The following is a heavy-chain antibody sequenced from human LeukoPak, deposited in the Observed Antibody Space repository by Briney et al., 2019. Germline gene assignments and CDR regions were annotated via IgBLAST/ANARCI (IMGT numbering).Heavy chain of an antibody. D-gene: IGHD4-17*01. J-gene: IGHJ3*02. Sequence: PGGSLRLSCAASGFTFSSYAMSWVRQAPGKGLEWVSAISGSGGSTYYADSVKGRFTISRDNSKNTLYLQMNSLRAEDTAVYYCARDLFPAVTTRNWGAFDIWGQGTMVTVSS. V-gene: IGHV3-23*01. CDR1: GFTFSSYA. CDR2: ISGSGGST. CDR3: ARDLFPAVTTRNWGAFDI.